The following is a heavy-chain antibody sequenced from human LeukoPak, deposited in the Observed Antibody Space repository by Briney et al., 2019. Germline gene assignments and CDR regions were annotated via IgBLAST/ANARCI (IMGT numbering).Heavy chain of an antibody. J-gene: IGHJ5*02. Sequence: ASVKVSCKASGYTFTSYAMHWVRQAPGQRLEWMGWINAGNGNTKYSQKFQGRVTITRDTSVSTAYMELSSLRSEDTAVYYCARTYYDFWSGPGKLVNWFDPWGQGTLVTVSS. CDR1: GYTFTSYA. CDR2: INAGNGNT. CDR3: ARTYYDFWSGPGKLVNWFDP. D-gene: IGHD3-3*01. V-gene: IGHV1-3*01.